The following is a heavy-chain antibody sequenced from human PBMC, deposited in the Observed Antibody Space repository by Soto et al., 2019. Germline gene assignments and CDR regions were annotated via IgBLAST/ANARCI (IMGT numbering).Heavy chain of an antibody. CDR3: AKYPRDFDCLPYYFDY. J-gene: IGHJ4*02. D-gene: IGHD3-9*01. CDR2: ISGSGGST. Sequence: EVQLLESGGGLVQPGGSLRLSCAASGFTFSSYAMSWVRQAPGKGLEWVSAISGSGGSTYYADSVKGRFTISRDNSKNTLYLQMNSLRAEDTAVYYCAKYPRDFDCLPYYFDYWGQGTLVTVSS. CDR1: GFTFSSYA. V-gene: IGHV3-23*01.